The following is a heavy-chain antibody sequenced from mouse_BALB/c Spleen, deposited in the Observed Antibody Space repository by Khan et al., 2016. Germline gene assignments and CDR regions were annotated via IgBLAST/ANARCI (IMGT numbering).Heavy chain of an antibody. CDR2: ISYDGSN. V-gene: IGHV3-6*02. D-gene: IGHD3-3*01. Sequence: EVQLQASGPGLVKPSQSLSLTCSVTGYSITSGYYWNWIRQFPGNKLEWMGYISYDGSNHYNPSLKNRISITRDTSKNQFFLKLNSVTTEDTATDYCAREDLGGLYWGQGNTLTVSS. J-gene: IGHJ2*01. CDR3: AREDLGGLY. CDR1: GYSITSGYY.